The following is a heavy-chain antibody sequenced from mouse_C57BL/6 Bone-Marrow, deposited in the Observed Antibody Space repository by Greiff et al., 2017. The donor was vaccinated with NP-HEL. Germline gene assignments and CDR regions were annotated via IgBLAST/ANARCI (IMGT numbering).Heavy chain of an antibody. V-gene: IGHV1-54*01. D-gene: IGHD1-1*01. CDR2: INPGSGGT. J-gene: IGHJ3*01. CDR3: ARERSIYYGSWFAY. CDR1: GYAFTNYL. Sequence: QVQLQQSGAELVRPGTSVKVSCKASGYAFTNYLIEWVKQRPGQGLEWIGVINPGSGGTNYNEKFKGKATLTADKSSSTAYMQLSSLTSEDSAVYFGARERSIYYGSWFAYWGQGTLVTVSA.